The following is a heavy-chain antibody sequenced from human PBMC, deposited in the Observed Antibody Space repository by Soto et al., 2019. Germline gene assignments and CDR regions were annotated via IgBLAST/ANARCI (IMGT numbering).Heavy chain of an antibody. V-gene: IGHV4-4*02. J-gene: IGHJ4*02. D-gene: IGHD6-19*01. CDR3: ARAGAYSSGHGGGLAY. CDR2: IYHRGNT. Sequence: QVQLQESGPGLVKPSGTLSLTCAVSDGSISSSHWFTWVRQPPGKGLEWIGEIYHRGNTNYNPSLKSRLTISIDKSKNQFSLKLSSVTAADTAVYFCARAGAYSSGHGGGLAYWGQGTLVTVSS. CDR1: DGSISSSHW.